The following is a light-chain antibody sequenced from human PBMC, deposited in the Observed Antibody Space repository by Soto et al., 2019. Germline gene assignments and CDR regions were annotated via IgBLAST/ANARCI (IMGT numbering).Light chain of an antibody. CDR1: QSVSTN. V-gene: IGKV3-15*01. CDR2: GTS. CDR3: HQYNFWPT. J-gene: IGKJ1*01. Sequence: EIVMTQSPATLSVSPGERATLSCRASQSVSTNLAWYQQKPGQSPRLLIYGTSTMATGVPARFSGGGSGTEFTLTINSLQSEDFAVYFCHQYNFWPTFGQGTKVDIK.